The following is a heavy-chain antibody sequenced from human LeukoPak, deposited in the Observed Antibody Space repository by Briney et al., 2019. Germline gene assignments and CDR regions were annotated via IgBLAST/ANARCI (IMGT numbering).Heavy chain of an antibody. CDR3: ARDQDAYSSGWYGVFDY. J-gene: IGHJ4*02. V-gene: IGHV3-7*05. Sequence: GGSPRLSCAASGFTFSSYAISWVRQAPGKGLEWVANIKQDGSEKKYVDSVKGRFTISRDNAKNSLYLQMNSLRAEDTAVYYCARDQDAYSSGWYGVFDYWGQGILVTVSS. D-gene: IGHD6-19*01. CDR2: IKQDGSEK. CDR1: GFTFSSYA.